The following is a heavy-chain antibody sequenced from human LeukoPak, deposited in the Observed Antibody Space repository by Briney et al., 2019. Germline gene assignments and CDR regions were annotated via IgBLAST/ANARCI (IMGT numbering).Heavy chain of an antibody. CDR2: IYPDDSDT. V-gene: IGHV5-51*01. CDR3: ARQGSRYSGNLDY. CDR1: GYSFTNYW. D-gene: IGHD1-26*01. J-gene: IGHJ4*02. Sequence: KNGESLKISCKGSGYSFTNYWIGWVRQMPGKGLEWMGVIYPDDSDTKYSPSFQGQVTISADKSISTAYLQWSSLKASDTAMYYCARQGSRYSGNLDYWGQGTLVTVSS.